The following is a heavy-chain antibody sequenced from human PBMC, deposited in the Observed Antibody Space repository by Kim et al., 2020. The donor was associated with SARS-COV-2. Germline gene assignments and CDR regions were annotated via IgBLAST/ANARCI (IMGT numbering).Heavy chain of an antibody. V-gene: IGHV3-23*01. CDR1: GFTFSSYA. D-gene: IGHD3-3*01. J-gene: IGHJ6*02. CDR2: ISGSGGST. Sequence: GGSLRLSCAASGFTFSSYAMSWVRQAPGKGLEWVSAISGSGGSTYYADSVKGRFTISRDNSKNTLYLQMNSLRAEDTAVYYCARASGYYINYYYGMDVWGQGTTVTVSS. CDR3: ARASGYYINYYYGMDV.